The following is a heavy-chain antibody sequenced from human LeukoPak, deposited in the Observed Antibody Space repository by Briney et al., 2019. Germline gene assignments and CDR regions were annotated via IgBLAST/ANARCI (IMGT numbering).Heavy chain of an antibody. CDR3: AKEPERQPTYFDP. J-gene: IGHJ5*02. Sequence: GGSLRLSCAASGFTFSSYGMHWVRQAPGKGLEWVAFIRYDGSNKYYADSVKGRFTISRDNSKNTLYLQMNSLRAEDTAVYYCAKEPERQPTYFDPWGQGTLVTVSS. D-gene: IGHD1-1*01. CDR1: GFTFSSYG. V-gene: IGHV3-30*02. CDR2: IRYDGSNK.